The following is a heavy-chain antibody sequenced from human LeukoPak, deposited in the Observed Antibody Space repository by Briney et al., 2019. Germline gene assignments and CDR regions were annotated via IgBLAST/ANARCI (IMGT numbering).Heavy chain of an antibody. J-gene: IGHJ6*03. CDR2: MNPNSGNT. V-gene: IGHV1-8*01. D-gene: IGHD6-19*01. CDR3: ARASSSGWYDSYYYYYMDV. CDR1: GYTFTSYD. Sequence: GASVTVSCKASGYTFTSYDINWVRQAPGQGLEWMGWMNPNSGNTGYAQKFQGRVTMTRNTSISTAYMELSSLRSEDTAVYYCARASSSGWYDSYYYYYMDVWGKGTTVAVSS.